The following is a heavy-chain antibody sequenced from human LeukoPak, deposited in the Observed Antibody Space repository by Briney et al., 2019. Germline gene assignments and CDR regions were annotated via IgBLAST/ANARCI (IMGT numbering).Heavy chain of an antibody. Sequence: PGGSLRLSCAASGFTFSSYAMHWVRQAPGKGLEWVAVISYDGSNKYYADSVKGRFTISRDNSKNTLYLQMNSLRAEDTAVYYCAKGGSGWYLPSYFDYWGQGTLVTVSS. J-gene: IGHJ4*02. V-gene: IGHV3-30-3*01. CDR1: GFTFSSYA. CDR3: AKGGSGWYLPSYFDY. CDR2: ISYDGSNK. D-gene: IGHD6-19*01.